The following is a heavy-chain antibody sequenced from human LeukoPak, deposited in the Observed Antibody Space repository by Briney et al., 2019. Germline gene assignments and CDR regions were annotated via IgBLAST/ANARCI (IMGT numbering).Heavy chain of an antibody. CDR1: GGSISSCY. CDR2: IYTSGST. D-gene: IGHD6-13*01. Sequence: SETLSLTCTVSGGSISSCYWSWIRQPAGKGLEWIGRIYTSGSTNYNPSLKSRVTMSVDTSKNQFSLKLSSVTAADTAVYYCARGRSSSWYGAFDIWGQGTMVTVSS. CDR3: ARGRSSSWYGAFDI. V-gene: IGHV4-4*07. J-gene: IGHJ3*02.